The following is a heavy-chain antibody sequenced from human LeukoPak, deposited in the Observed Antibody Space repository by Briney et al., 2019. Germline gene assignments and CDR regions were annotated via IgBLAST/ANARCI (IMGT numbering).Heavy chain of an antibody. V-gene: IGHV3-23*01. D-gene: IGHD6-13*01. J-gene: IGHJ5*01. CDR1: GITFSTYA. CDR2: ISGSAAST. CDR3: AKTPESSNWYAY. Sequence: GGSLRLSCAASGITFSTYAMNWVRPAPGKGLEWVSVISGSAASTSYADSVKGRFTISRDNSRNTLYLQMNNLRAEDTAVYYCAKTPESSNWYAYWGQGTLVTVSS.